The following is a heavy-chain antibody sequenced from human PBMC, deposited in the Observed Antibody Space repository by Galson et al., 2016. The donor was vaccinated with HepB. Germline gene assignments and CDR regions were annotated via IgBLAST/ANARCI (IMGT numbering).Heavy chain of an antibody. Sequence: ALRLSCAASGFTFSNSWMAWVRQAPGEGLEWVANIKYDGSEKHYVDSVKGRFTISRDNAQNSVFLQMSGLRAEDTAVYYCARDHSYRFDLWGQGTLVTVSS. CDR2: IKYDGSEK. D-gene: IGHD3-16*02. V-gene: IGHV3-7*01. CDR3: ARDHSYRFDL. J-gene: IGHJ4*02. CDR1: GFTFSNSW.